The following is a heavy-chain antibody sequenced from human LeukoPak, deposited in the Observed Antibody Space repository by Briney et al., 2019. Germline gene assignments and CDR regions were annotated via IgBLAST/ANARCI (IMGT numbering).Heavy chain of an antibody. Sequence: SETLSLTCTGSGGSVSSGSYYWSWIRQPPGKGLEWIGYIYYSGSTNYNPSLKSRVTISVDTSKNQFSLKLSSVTAADTAVYSCARESGYCTSGVCRYYFDYWGQGTLVTVSS. CDR1: GGSVSSGSYY. CDR2: IYYSGST. V-gene: IGHV4-61*01. D-gene: IGHD2-8*01. J-gene: IGHJ4*02. CDR3: ARESGYCTSGVCRYYFDY.